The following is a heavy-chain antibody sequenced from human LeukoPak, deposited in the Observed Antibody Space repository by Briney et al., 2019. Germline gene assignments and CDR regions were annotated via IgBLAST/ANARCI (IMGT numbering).Heavy chain of an antibody. V-gene: IGHV1-2*02. CDR1: GYTFTGYY. D-gene: IGHD3-10*01. J-gene: IGHJ4*02. CDR2: INPNSGRT. Sequence: GASVKVSCKAAGYTFTGYYMHWVRQAPGQGLEWMGWINPNSGRTNYAQKFQGRVTMTRDTSISKAYMELSRLSSDDTPVYYCVPFAELSPPFDYWGQGTLVTVSS. CDR3: VPFAELSPPFDY.